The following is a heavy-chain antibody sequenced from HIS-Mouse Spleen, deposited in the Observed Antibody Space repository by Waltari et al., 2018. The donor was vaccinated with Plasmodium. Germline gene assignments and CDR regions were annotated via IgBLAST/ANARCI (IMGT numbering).Heavy chain of an antibody. J-gene: IGHJ1*01. D-gene: IGHD6-19*01. CDR1: GFTFSSYG. CDR2: ISNDGSNK. Sequence: QVQLVESGGGVVQPGRSLRLSCAASGFTFSSYGMHWVRQAPGKGLEGVAVISNDGSNKYYADTVKGRFTISRDNSKNTLYLQMNSLRAEDTAVYYCAKDHPGGQYSSGWYLVQHWGQGTLVTVSS. V-gene: IGHV3-30*18. CDR3: AKDHPGGQYSSGWYLVQH.